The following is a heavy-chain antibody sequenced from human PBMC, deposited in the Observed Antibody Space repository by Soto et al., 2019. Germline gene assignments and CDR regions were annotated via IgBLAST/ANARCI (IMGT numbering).Heavy chain of an antibody. D-gene: IGHD2-21*02. CDR1: GFTFISYG. CDR2: ISYDGSNK. J-gene: IGHJ4*02. Sequence: QVQLVESGGGVVPPGRSLRLSCAASGFTFISYGMHWVRQAPGKGLEWVAVISYDGSNKYYADSVKGRFTISRDNSKNTLYLQMNSLRAEDTAVYYCAKGHPVVVTAPPVGYWGQGTLVTVSS. CDR3: AKGHPVVVTAPPVGY. V-gene: IGHV3-30*18.